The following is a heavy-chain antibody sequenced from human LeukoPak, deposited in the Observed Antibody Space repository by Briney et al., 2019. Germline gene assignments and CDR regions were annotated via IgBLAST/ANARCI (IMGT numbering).Heavy chain of an antibody. CDR2: IYTSGST. CDR3: ARRCIFGVLYDAFDI. D-gene: IGHD3-3*01. V-gene: IGHV4-4*07. CDR1: GGSISSYY. J-gene: IGHJ3*02. Sequence: SETLSLTCTVSGGSISSYYWSWIRQPAGKGLEWIGRIYTSGSTNYNPSLKSRVTMSVDTSKNQFSLKLSSVTAADTAVYYCARRCIFGVLYDAFDIWGQGTMVTVSS.